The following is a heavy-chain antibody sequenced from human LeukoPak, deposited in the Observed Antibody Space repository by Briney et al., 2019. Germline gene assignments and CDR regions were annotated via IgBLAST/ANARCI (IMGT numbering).Heavy chain of an antibody. Sequence: GGSLRLSCTASGFTFTTYTIHWVRQPPGKCLEWVAVMSYHGTAAYYADSVKGRFTITRDNSKNTLYLQMNSLRAEDTAVYYCARDGWDTAMVTYYYYYGMDVWGQGTTVTVSS. J-gene: IGHJ6*02. V-gene: IGHV3-30*04. CDR1: GFTFTTYT. D-gene: IGHD5-18*01. CDR2: MSYHGTAA. CDR3: ARDGWDTAMVTYYYYYGMDV.